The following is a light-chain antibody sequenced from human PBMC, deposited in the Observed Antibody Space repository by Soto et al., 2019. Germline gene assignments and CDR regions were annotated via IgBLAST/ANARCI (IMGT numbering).Light chain of an antibody. J-gene: IGKJ1*01. CDR3: QQYNSYLWT. CDR2: KAS. V-gene: IGKV1-5*03. CDR1: QSISSW. Sequence: DIQMTQSPSTLSASVGDRVTITCRASQSISSWLAWYQQKPGKAPNLLIYKASSLESGVPSRVSGDGSGTEFTRTISSLQPDDFATDYCQQYNSYLWTFGHGTKVESK.